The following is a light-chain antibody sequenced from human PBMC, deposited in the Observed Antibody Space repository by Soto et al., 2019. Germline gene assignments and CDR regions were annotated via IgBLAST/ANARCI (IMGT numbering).Light chain of an antibody. CDR1: QSVRSW. Sequence: DIQMTQSPSTLSASVGDRVTITCRASQSVRSWLAWYQQKPGRAPKFLIYDASSLESGVPSRFSGSGSGTEFNLTTSNLQPDDFENYYCQQYDNYPLTFGGGTKV. CDR2: DAS. J-gene: IGKJ4*01. V-gene: IGKV1-5*01. CDR3: QQYDNYPLT.